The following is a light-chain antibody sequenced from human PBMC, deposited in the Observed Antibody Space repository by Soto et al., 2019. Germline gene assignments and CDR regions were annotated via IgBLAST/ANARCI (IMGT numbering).Light chain of an antibody. J-gene: IGKJ2*01. Sequence: EIVMTQSPATLSVSPGERATLSCRASQSVSSNVAWYQQKPGQAPRLLMYGASTRATGIPARFGGSGSGTDFTLTISSLQSEDFAVYYCQQYNNWPSYTFGQGTKLEIK. CDR1: QSVSSN. CDR2: GAS. V-gene: IGKV3-15*01. CDR3: QQYNNWPSYT.